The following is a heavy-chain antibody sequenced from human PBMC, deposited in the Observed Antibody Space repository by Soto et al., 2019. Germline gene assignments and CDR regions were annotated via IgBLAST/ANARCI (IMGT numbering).Heavy chain of an antibody. D-gene: IGHD1-26*01. CDR2: IYYSGTA. Sequence: QLQLRESGPGLVQPAQTLSLTCTVAGGSITGGFSYWTWVRQHPGKGLEWVGHIYYSGTAYYNPSLKSRVALSVDPSQNRFSLKLSSVTAADTALYFCARSLPGGTVFYMDIWGEGTTVTVSS. J-gene: IGHJ6*03. V-gene: IGHV4-31*03. CDR3: ARSLPGGTVFYMDI. CDR1: GGSITGGFSY.